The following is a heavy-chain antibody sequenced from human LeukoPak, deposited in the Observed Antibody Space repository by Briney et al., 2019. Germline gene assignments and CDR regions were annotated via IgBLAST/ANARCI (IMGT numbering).Heavy chain of an antibody. D-gene: IGHD3-22*01. Sequence: GGSLRLSCAASGFTFSSYGMHWVRQAPGKGLEWVAVISYDGSNKYYADSVKGRFTISRDNSKNTLYLQMNSLRAEDTAVYYCARDYYYDSSGYLVPAPAGYWGQGTLVTVSS. CDR2: ISYDGSNK. CDR1: GFTFSSYG. V-gene: IGHV3-30*03. CDR3: ARDYYYDSSGYLVPAPAGY. J-gene: IGHJ4*02.